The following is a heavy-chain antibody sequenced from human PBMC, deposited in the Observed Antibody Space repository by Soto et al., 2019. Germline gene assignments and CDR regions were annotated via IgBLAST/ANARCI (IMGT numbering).Heavy chain of an antibody. CDR1: GGAISTYY. D-gene: IGHD3-3*01. J-gene: IGHJ5*02. Sequence: SETLSLTCTVSGGAISTYYWTWIRQRAGKGLEWIGRIYSSGSTKYNPSLQSRVTMSLDTSNNQFSLRLTSVTAADTAVYYCARGQRFSDWFDPWGQGTLVTVSS. CDR2: IYSSGST. V-gene: IGHV4-4*07. CDR3: ARGQRFSDWFDP.